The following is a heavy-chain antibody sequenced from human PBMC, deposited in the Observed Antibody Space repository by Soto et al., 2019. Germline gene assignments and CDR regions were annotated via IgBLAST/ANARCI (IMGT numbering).Heavy chain of an antibody. J-gene: IGHJ5*02. Sequence: ASVKVSCKISGYTFTDYDINWVRQATGQGLEWIGWMNPNSGETGYAQKFQGRVTMTRSASLSTAYLELSSLRSEDTAVYYCARVAVAARPRWYNWFDPWGQGTRVTVSS. D-gene: IGHD2-15*01. V-gene: IGHV1-8*01. CDR3: ARVAVAARPRWYNWFDP. CDR2: MNPNSGET. CDR1: GYTFTDYD.